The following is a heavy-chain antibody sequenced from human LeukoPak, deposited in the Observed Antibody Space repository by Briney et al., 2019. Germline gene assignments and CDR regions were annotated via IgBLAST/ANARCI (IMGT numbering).Heavy chain of an antibody. D-gene: IGHD3-9*01. CDR3: ARIRCGHSGSVCYNH. CDR2: ISHTEGT. V-gene: IGHV4-34*01. J-gene: IGHJ1*01. Sequence: PSETLSLTCGVFGVSTNDYYWSWIRQSPGKGLEWIGEISHTEGTRYNPSLESRVTMSVGTSENQLSLKLIFVTAADTAVYYCARIRCGHSGSVCYNHWGLGTLVTVSS. CDR1: GVSTNDYY.